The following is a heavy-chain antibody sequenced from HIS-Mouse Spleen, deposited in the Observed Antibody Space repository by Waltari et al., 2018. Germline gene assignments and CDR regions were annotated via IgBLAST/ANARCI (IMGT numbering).Heavy chain of an antibody. CDR1: GGSISSSSYS. J-gene: IGHJ5*02. Sequence: QLQLQESGPGLVKPSETLSLTCTVSGGSISSSSYSWGWLRQPPGKGLAWIGSIYYSGSTYYNPSLKSRVTISVDTSKNQFSLKLSSVTAADTAVYYCARKRTASGWFDPWGQGTLVTVSS. V-gene: IGHV4-39*01. D-gene: IGHD2-21*02. CDR3: ARKRTASGWFDP. CDR2: IYYSGST.